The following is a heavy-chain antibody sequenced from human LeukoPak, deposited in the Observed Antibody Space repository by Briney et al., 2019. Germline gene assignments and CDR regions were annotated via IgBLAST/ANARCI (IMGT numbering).Heavy chain of an antibody. CDR2: INPNSGGT. D-gene: IGHD6-19*01. CDR3: ARDRFYSSGWSVNWFDP. J-gene: IGHJ5*02. V-gene: IGHV1-2*02. Sequence: ASVKVSCKASGYTFTGYYMHWVRQAPGQGLEWMGWINPNSGGTNYAQKFQGRVTMTRDTSISTAYMELSRLRSDDTAVYYCARDRFYSSGWSVNWFDPWGQGTLVTVSS. CDR1: GYTFTGYY.